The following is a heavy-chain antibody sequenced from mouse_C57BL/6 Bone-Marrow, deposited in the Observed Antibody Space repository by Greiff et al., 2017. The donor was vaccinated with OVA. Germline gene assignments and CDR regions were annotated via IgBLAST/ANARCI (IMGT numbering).Heavy chain of an antibody. CDR1: GYTFTSYW. J-gene: IGHJ1*03. CDR3: ARRRVYYEEECFDV. CDR2: IDPPDSYT. D-gene: IGHD2-4*01. V-gene: IGHV1-50*01. Sequence: QVQLQQPGAELVKPGASVKLSCKASGYTFTSYWMQWVKQRPGQGLEWIGEIDPPDSYTNYNQKFKGKATLTVDTSSSTAYMQLSSLTSEDSAVYCCARRRVYYEEECFDVRGTGTAITVSS.